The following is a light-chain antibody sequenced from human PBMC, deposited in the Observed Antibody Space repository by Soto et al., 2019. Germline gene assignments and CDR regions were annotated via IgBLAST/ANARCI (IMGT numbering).Light chain of an antibody. Sequence: EIVLTQSPGTLSLSPGERATLSCRASQSVSSSYLAWYQQKPGQAPRLLIYGASSRATGIPDRFSGSGSGTDFTLTISRLEPEDFAVYYCQQYDGSPWTFGQGTKVDIK. J-gene: IGKJ1*01. CDR1: QSVSSSY. V-gene: IGKV3-20*01. CDR2: GAS. CDR3: QQYDGSPWT.